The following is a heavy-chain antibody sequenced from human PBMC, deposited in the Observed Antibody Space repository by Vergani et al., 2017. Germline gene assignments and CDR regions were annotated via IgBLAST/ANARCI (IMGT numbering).Heavy chain of an antibody. D-gene: IGHD5-12*01. CDR1: GFTFNHYA. CDR3: AKANPRNSGYDYLYNYHAMDV. Sequence: EVQLLESGGDLVQPGGSLRLSCAASGFTFNHYAMNWVRQAPGKGLEWVSGISGSGGSTYYADSVKGRFTISRDSSKNTLYLQMNSLSPGDTAVYYCAKANPRNSGYDYLYNYHAMDVWGQGTTVTVSS. J-gene: IGHJ6*02. CDR2: ISGSGGST. V-gene: IGHV3-23*01.